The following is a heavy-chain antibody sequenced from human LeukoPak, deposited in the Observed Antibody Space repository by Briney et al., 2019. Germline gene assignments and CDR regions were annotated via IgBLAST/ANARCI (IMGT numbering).Heavy chain of an antibody. CDR1: GFTFDDYG. Sequence: GGSLRLSCAASGFTFDDYGMCWVRQAPGKGLEWVSGINWNGGSTGYADSVKGRFTISRDNAKNSLYLQMNSLRAEDTALYYCARAYNWNYQRNAFDIWGQGTMVTVSS. V-gene: IGHV3-20*04. CDR3: ARAYNWNYQRNAFDI. D-gene: IGHD1-7*01. J-gene: IGHJ3*02. CDR2: INWNGGST.